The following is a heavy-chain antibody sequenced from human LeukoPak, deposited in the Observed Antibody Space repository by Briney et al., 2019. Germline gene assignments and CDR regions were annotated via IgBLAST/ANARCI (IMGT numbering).Heavy chain of an antibody. Sequence: GGSLRLSCAASGFTFSSYAMSWVRQAPGKGLEWVSGISGSGGSTYYADSMKGRFTISRDNSKNTLYLQMNSLRAEDTAVYYCAKDRGALGYCSSGTCYADYWGQGTLVTVSS. V-gene: IGHV3-23*01. CDR3: AKDRGALGYCSSGTCYADY. J-gene: IGHJ4*02. CDR2: ISGSGGST. D-gene: IGHD2-15*01. CDR1: GFTFSSYA.